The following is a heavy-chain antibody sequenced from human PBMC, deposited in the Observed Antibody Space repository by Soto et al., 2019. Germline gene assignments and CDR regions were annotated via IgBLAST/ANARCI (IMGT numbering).Heavy chain of an antibody. V-gene: IGHV1-69*01. J-gene: IGHJ6*02. CDR2: IIPIFGTA. D-gene: IGHD3-3*01. CDR1: GGTFSSYA. Sequence: QVQLVQSGAEVKKPGSSVKVSCKASGGTFSSYAISWVRQAPGQGLEWMGGIIPIFGTANYAQKFQGRVTITADETTSTAYMELISLRSEDTAVYYCARERELAIFGVVTSYYYGMDVWGQGTTVTVSS. CDR3: ARERELAIFGVVTSYYYGMDV.